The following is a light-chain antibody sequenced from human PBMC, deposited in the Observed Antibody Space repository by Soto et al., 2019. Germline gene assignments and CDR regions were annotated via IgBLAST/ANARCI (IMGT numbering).Light chain of an antibody. CDR3: QQYKDLSPLN. CDR2: GAS. V-gene: IGKV3D-15*01. J-gene: IGKJ4*01. Sequence: EIVMTQSPLTLSVSPGERATLSCRASQNININLAWYQQRPGQAPRVLIYGASSRASGIPDRFSGSGSGTDFSLTINRLEPDDVAFYYCQQYKDLSPLNFGGGTRVEIK. CDR1: QNININ.